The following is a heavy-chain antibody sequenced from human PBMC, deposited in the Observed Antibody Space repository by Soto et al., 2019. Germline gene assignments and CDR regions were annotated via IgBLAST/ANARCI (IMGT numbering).Heavy chain of an antibody. J-gene: IGHJ2*01. CDR1: GYTFTSYA. CDR2: INAGNGNT. CDR3: AREWPGSSYDFWSGYYTSYRYFDL. V-gene: IGHV1-3*01. D-gene: IGHD3-3*01. Sequence: ASVKVSCKASGYTFTSYAMHWVRQAPGQRLEWMGWINAGNGNTKYSQKFQGRVTIIRDTSASTAYMELSSLRSEDTAVYYCAREWPGSSYDFWSGYYTSYRYFDLWGRGTLVTVSS.